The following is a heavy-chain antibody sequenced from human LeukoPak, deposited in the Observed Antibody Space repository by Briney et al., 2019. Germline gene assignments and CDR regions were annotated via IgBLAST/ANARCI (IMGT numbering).Heavy chain of an antibody. J-gene: IGHJ6*03. CDR1: GHTFTSYD. D-gene: IGHD3-10*01. Sequence: ASVKVSCKASGHTFTSYDINWVRQATGQGLEWMGWMNPNSGNTGYAQKFQGRVTITRNTSISTAYMELSSLRSEDTAVYYCARALSHLWFGELLRLRDYYYMDVWGKGTTVTVSS. V-gene: IGHV1-8*03. CDR3: ARALSHLWFGELLRLRDYYYMDV. CDR2: MNPNSGNT.